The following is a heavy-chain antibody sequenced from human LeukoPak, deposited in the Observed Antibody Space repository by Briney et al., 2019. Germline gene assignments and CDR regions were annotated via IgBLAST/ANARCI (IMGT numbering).Heavy chain of an antibody. CDR3: AREGYTAMVNAFDI. V-gene: IGHV1-69*04. D-gene: IGHD5-18*01. Sequence: ASVKVSCKASGGTFSSYAISWVRQAPGQGLEWMGRTIPILGIANYAQKFQGRVTITADKSTSTAYMELSSLRSEDTAVYYCAREGYTAMVNAFDIWGQGTMVTVSS. CDR1: GGTFSSYA. CDR2: TIPILGIA. J-gene: IGHJ3*02.